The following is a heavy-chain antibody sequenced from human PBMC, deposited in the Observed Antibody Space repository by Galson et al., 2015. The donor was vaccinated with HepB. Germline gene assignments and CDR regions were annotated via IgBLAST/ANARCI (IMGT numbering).Heavy chain of an antibody. Sequence: SLRLSCAASGFTFSSYGMHWVRQAPGKGLEWVAVISYDGSNKYYADSVKGRFTISRDNSKNTLYLQMNSLRAEDTAVYYCASGALRFLEWLLGYWGQGTLVTVSS. CDR2: ISYDGSNK. CDR3: ASGALRFLEWLLGY. V-gene: IGHV3-30*03. CDR1: GFTFSSYG. D-gene: IGHD3-3*01. J-gene: IGHJ4*02.